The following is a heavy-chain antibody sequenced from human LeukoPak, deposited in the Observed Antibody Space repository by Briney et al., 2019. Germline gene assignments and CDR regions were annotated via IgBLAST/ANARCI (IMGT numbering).Heavy chain of an antibody. Sequence: PGGSLRLSCAASGFTFSSYAMHWVRQAPGKGLEYVSAISSNGGSTYYANSVKGRFTISRDNSKNTLYLQMGSLRAEDMAVYYCAKHFGYYYDSSGFPTDLAFDYWGQGTLVTVSS. D-gene: IGHD3-22*01. CDR3: AKHFGYYYDSSGFPTDLAFDY. V-gene: IGHV3-64*01. CDR1: GFTFSSYA. CDR2: ISSNGGST. J-gene: IGHJ4*02.